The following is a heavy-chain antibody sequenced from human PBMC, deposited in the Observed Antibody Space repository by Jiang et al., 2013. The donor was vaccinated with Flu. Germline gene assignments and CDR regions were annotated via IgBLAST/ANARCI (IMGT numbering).Heavy chain of an antibody. D-gene: IGHD3-10*01. CDR2: INPDSGDT. J-gene: IGHJ4*02. Sequence: SGAEVKKPGASVKVSCKASGYTFTGFYMHWVRQAPGQGLEWMGWINPDSGDTDSAQRFQGWVTMTRDTSINTAYMELSSLTSDATAVYYCALRNYYASGSYDFWGQGTLATVYS. CDR1: GYTFTGFY. CDR3: ALRNYYASGSYDF. V-gene: IGHV1-2*04.